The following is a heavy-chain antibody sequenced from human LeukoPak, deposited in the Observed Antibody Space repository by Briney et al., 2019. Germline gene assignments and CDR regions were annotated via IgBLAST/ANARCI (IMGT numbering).Heavy chain of an antibody. J-gene: IGHJ3*02. CDR3: ASVVPAANDAFDI. CDR1: GFTFSSYW. D-gene: IGHD2-2*01. CDR2: IKQDGSEK. Sequence: GGSLRLSCAASGFTFSSYWMSWVRQAPGKGLEWVANIKQDGSEKYYVDSVKGRFTISRDNAKNSLYLQMNSLRAEDTAVYYCASVVPAANDAFDIWGQGTMVTVSS. V-gene: IGHV3-7*01.